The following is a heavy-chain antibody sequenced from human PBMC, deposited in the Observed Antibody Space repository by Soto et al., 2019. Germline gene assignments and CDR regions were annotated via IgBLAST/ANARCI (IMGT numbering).Heavy chain of an antibody. V-gene: IGHV4-61*01. J-gene: IGHJ2*01. CDR1: GGSVSSGSYY. CDR3: ARAVEDIVVVVAAFDL. Sequence: QVQLQESGPGLVKPSETLSLTCTVSGGSVSSGSYYWSWIRQPPGKGLEWIGYIYYSGSTNYNPSLKRRVTISVDTSKNQFSLKLSSVTAADTAVYYCARAVEDIVVVVAAFDLWGRGTLVTVSS. D-gene: IGHD2-15*01. CDR2: IYYSGST.